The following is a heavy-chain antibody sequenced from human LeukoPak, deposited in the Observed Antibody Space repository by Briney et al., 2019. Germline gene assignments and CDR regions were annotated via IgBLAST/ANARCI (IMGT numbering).Heavy chain of an antibody. CDR1: GFTFSSYA. Sequence: GGSLRLSCAASGFTFSSYAMSWVRQAPGKGLEWVAIIWYDGSNKYYADSVKGRFTISRDNSKNTLYLQMNSLRAEDTAVYYCARNIAAGAFDIWGQGTMVTVSS. D-gene: IGHD6-13*01. CDR2: IWYDGSNK. CDR3: ARNIAAGAFDI. V-gene: IGHV3-33*08. J-gene: IGHJ3*02.